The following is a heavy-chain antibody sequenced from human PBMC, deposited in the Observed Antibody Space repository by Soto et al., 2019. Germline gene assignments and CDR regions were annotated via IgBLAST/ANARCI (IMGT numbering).Heavy chain of an antibody. CDR1: GFPFSSYA. D-gene: IGHD3-16*02. CDR2: FSGDGTTT. V-gene: IGHV3-23*01. CDR3: AKAGFGRLVALSPYY. Sequence: EVQLLESGGGLVQPGGSLRLSCATSGFPFSSYALTWVRQAPGKGLEWVSGFSGDGTTTYYADSVKGRFTISRDNSKNTLYLQMNGLRADDTSVYYCAKAGFGRLVALSPYYWGQGTLVTVSS. J-gene: IGHJ4*02.